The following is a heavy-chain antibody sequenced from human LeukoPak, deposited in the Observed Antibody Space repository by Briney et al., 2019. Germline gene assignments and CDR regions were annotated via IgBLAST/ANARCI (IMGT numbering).Heavy chain of an antibody. J-gene: IGHJ4*02. CDR3: AISSELEPLDY. Sequence: SVKVSCKASGGTFSSYAISWVRQAPGQGLEWMGRIIPILGIANYAQKFQGRVTITADKSTSTAYMELSSLRSEDTAVYYCAISSELEPLDYWGQGTLVTVSS. V-gene: IGHV1-69*04. CDR2: IIPILGIA. CDR1: GGTFSSYA. D-gene: IGHD1-26*01.